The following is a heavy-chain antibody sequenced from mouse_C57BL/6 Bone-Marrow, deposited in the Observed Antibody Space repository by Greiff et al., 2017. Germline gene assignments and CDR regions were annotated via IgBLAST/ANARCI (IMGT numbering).Heavy chain of an antibody. Sequence: EVKVVESGGGLVKPGGSLKLSCAASGFTFSSYTMSWVRQTPDKRLEWVATISGGGGNTYYPDSVKGRFTISRDNAKNTLYLQMSSLRSEDTALYYCARHSSYWFAYWGQGTLVTVSA. CDR3: ARHSSYWFAY. CDR2: ISGGGGNT. J-gene: IGHJ3*01. V-gene: IGHV5-9*01. CDR1: GFTFSSYT. D-gene: IGHD1-1*01.